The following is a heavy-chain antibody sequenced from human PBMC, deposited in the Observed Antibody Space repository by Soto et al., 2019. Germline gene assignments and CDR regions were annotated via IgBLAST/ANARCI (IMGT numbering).Heavy chain of an antibody. CDR2: IYATGTT. J-gene: IGHJ4*02. V-gene: IGHV4-4*07. Sequence: SETLSLTCTVSGASISGFYWSWIRKSAGKGLEWIGRIYATGTTDYNPSLKSRVMMSVDTSKKQFSLKLRSVTAADTAVYYCLRVVEAATRHTDSDSWGQGILVTVSS. D-gene: IGHD2-15*01. CDR1: GASISGFY. CDR3: LRVVEAATRHTDSDS.